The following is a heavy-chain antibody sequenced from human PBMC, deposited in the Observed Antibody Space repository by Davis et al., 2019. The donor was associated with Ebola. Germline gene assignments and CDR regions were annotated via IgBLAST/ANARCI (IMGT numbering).Heavy chain of an antibody. CDR2: ISGSGDST. V-gene: IGHV3-23*01. D-gene: IGHD4-23*01. CDR3: AKPREYGGGVGRYFDF. Sequence: PGGSLRLSCAASGFTFSTYAMSWVRQAPGKGLEWVSSISGSGDSTYYADSMKGRFTISRDNSKNTLYLKMNSRRDDDTAGYYCAKPREYGGGVGRYFDFWGRGTLVTVSS. J-gene: IGHJ2*01. CDR1: GFTFSTYA.